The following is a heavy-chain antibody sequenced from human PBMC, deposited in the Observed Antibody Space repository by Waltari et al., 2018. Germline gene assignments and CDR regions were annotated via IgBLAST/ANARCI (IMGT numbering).Heavy chain of an antibody. Sequence: QVHLQQWGAGLLKPSETLSLTCGVYGVSFSTNYWSWIRQSPEKGLEWIGEINHSGSTNYNPSLKSRGTMSVDTSKNQFSLKLRSVTAADTAVYYCARGAARFLGDFDYWGQGTLVTVSS. CDR2: INHSGST. CDR1: GVSFSTNY. J-gene: IGHJ4*02. CDR3: ARGAARFLGDFDY. D-gene: IGHD3-3*01. V-gene: IGHV4-34*01.